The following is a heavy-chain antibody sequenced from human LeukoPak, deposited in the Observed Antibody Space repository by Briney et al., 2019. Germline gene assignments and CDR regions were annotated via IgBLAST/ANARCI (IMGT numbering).Heavy chain of an antibody. CDR1: GYTFTSYG. Sequence: ASVKVSCKASGYTFTSYGISWVRQAPGQGLEWMGWISAYNGNTNYAQKLQGRVTMTTDTSTSTAYMELRSLRSDDTAVYYCARVVESYYRRSAFDIWGQGTMVTASS. CDR2: ISAYNGNT. J-gene: IGHJ3*02. CDR3: ARVVESYYRRSAFDI. D-gene: IGHD3-10*01. V-gene: IGHV1-18*01.